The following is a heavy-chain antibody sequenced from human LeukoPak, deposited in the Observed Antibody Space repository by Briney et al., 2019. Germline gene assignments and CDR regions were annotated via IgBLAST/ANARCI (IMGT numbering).Heavy chain of an antibody. CDR3: ARVRYSSSWYEGTIDY. CDR2: ISISSSYI. J-gene: IGHJ4*02. CDR1: GLTFSSYS. V-gene: IGHV3-21*01. D-gene: IGHD6-13*01. Sequence: GGSLRLSCADSGLTFSSYSMNWVRQAPGKGLEWVSSISISSSYIYYADSVKGRFTISRDNAKNSLYLQMNSLRAEDTAVYYCARVRYSSSWYEGTIDYWGQGTLVTVSS.